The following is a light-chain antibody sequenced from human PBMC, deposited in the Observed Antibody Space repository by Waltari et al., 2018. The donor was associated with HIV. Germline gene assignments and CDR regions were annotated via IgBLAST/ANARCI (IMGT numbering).Light chain of an antibody. CDR1: ASDIGDYNY. J-gene: IGLJ2*01. CDR3: SSYTRSTSNTAWL. Sequence: QSALTQPASVSGAPGQSITISCTGTASDIGDYNYVSWYQQNPGKAPKLVIYDVSNRPSGISTRFSGSKSGTTASLTISGLQAEDEAVYYCSSYTRSTSNTAWLFGGGTRLTVL. V-gene: IGLV2-14*03. CDR2: DVS.